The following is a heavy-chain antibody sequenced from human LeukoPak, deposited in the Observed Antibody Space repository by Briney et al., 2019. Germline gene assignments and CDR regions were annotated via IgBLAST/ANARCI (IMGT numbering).Heavy chain of an antibody. V-gene: IGHV3-48*04. J-gene: IGHJ4*02. CDR3: AREWYYYGSGFDY. Sequence: PGGSLRLSCAASGFTFSSYGMSWVRQAPGKGLEWVSYISSSDSTIYYADSVKGRFTISRDNAKNSLYLQMSSLRAEDTAVYYCAREWYYYGSGFDYWGQGTLVTVSS. CDR1: GFTFSSYG. D-gene: IGHD3-10*01. CDR2: ISSSDSTI.